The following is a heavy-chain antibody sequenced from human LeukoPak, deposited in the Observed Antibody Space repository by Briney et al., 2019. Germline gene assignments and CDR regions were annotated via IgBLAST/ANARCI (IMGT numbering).Heavy chain of an antibody. CDR1: GGTFSSYA. Sequence: WASVKVSCKASGGTFSSYAISWVRQAPGQGLEWMGGIIPIFGTANYAQKFQGRVTMTRDMSTSTVYMELSSLRSEDTAVYYCARGGNAPQLELRFLEWPKWAGWFDPWGQGTLVTVSS. D-gene: IGHD3-3*01. CDR2: IIPIFGTA. V-gene: IGHV1-69*05. J-gene: IGHJ5*02. CDR3: ARGGNAPQLELRFLEWPKWAGWFDP.